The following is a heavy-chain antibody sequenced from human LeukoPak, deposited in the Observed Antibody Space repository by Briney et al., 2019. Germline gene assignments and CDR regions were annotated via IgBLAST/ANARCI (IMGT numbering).Heavy chain of an antibody. Sequence: SETLSLTCTVSGGSTSSYYWSWIRQPPGKGLEWIGYIYTSGSTNYNPSLKSRVTISVDTSKNQFSLKLSSVTAADTAVYYCARHSPTPADAFDIWGQGTMVTVSS. CDR1: GGSTSSYY. D-gene: IGHD2-15*01. V-gene: IGHV4-4*09. CDR2: IYTSGST. J-gene: IGHJ3*02. CDR3: ARHSPTPADAFDI.